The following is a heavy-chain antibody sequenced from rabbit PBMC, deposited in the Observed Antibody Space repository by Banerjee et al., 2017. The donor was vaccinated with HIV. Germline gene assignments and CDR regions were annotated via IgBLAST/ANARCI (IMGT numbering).Heavy chain of an antibody. CDR1: GFDCSSYR. D-gene: IGHD4-1*01. Sequence: QEQLEETGRGLVHPGGCLNLACKDPGFDCSSYRAGWGRQAPGKGLEWIGYIPPVFGSTYYASWVNGRFTISSHNAQNTLYLQLNSLTAADTATYFCVRDSSGWGHYFNLWGPGTLVTVS. J-gene: IGHJ4*01. CDR2: IPPVFGST. CDR3: VRDSSGWGHYFNL. V-gene: IGHV1S47*01.